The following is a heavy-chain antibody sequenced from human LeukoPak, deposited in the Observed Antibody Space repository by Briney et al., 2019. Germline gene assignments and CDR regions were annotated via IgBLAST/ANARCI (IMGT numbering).Heavy chain of an antibody. CDR2: IIPIFGTA. CDR3: ARDRRFLEWLYDY. Sequence: SVKVSCKASGYTFTSYAISWVRQAPGQGLEWMGGIIPIFGTANYAQKFQGRVTITADESTSTAYMELSSLRSEDTAVYYCARDRRFLEWLYDYWGQGTLVTVSS. V-gene: IGHV1-69*13. D-gene: IGHD3-3*01. J-gene: IGHJ4*02. CDR1: GYTFTSYA.